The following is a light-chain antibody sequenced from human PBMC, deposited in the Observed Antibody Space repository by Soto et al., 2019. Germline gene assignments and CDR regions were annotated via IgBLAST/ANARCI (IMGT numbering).Light chain of an antibody. Sequence: QYVVTQEPSLTVSPGGTVTLTCGSSTGAVTSAHYPYWFQQKPGQAPRTLIYDTTNKHSWTPARFSGSLLGGKAALTLSGAQPEDEAEYYCLLSYSDEKVFGTGTKVTVL. V-gene: IGLV7-46*01. J-gene: IGLJ1*01. CDR2: DTT. CDR3: LLSYSDEKV. CDR1: TGAVTSAHY.